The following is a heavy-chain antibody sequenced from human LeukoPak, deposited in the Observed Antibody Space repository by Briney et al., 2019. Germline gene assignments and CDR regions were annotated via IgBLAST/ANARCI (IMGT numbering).Heavy chain of an antibody. CDR2: IYSRGST. CDR1: GDSITSDTYY. CDR3: ARDVRGYYYYYMVV. J-gene: IGHJ6*03. D-gene: IGHD1-26*01. V-gene: IGHV4-39*07. Sequence: SETLSLTCTVSGDSITSDTYYWGWIRQSPGKGLEWIGSIYSRGSTYYNPSLKSRVIVSSDMSKNQFSLMLNSVTAADTAVYYCARDVRGYYYYYMVVWGKGTTVTISS.